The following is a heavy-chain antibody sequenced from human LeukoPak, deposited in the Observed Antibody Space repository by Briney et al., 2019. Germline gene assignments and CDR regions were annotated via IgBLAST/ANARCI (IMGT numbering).Heavy chain of an antibody. CDR3: ARHTLVGARNAFDI. V-gene: IGHV4-59*08. D-gene: IGHD1-26*01. CDR2: MYYSGNT. Sequence: PSETLSLTYNVSGGSISSYYWSWIRQPPGKGLEWIGYMYYSGNTNYNPSLKSRVTTSVDTSKNQFSLKLNSVTAADTAVYYCARHTLVGARNAFDIWGQGTMVTVSS. CDR1: GGSISSYY. J-gene: IGHJ3*02.